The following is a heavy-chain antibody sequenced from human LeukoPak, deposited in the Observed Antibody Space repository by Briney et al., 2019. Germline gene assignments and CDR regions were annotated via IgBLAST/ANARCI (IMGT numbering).Heavy chain of an antibody. CDR3: ARQQSGYVGGYYYMDV. CDR2: IYYSGST. V-gene: IGHV4-39*01. D-gene: IGHD5-12*01. J-gene: IGHJ6*03. Sequence: PSETLSLTCTVSGGSISSSSYYWGWIRQPPGKGLEWIGSIYYSGSTYYNPSLKSRVTISVDTSKNQFSLKLSSVTAADTAVYYCARQQSGYVGGYYYMDVWGKGTTVTVSS. CDR1: GGSISSSSYY.